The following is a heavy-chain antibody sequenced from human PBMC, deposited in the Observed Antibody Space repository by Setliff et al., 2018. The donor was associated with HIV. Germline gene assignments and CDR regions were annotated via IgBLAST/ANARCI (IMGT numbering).Heavy chain of an antibody. J-gene: IGHJ6*03. D-gene: IGHD5-18*01. CDR3: AKTIRGYISGDYMDV. V-gene: IGHV4-59*11. CDR1: GGSITSHY. Sequence: SETLSLTCTISGGSITSHYWSWIRQPPGKGLERIGYVFYTGGTNYRPSLRGRVTISVDTSKNHFSLKLSSVTAADTAVYYCAKTIRGYISGDYMDVWGKGTTVTVSS. CDR2: VFYTGGT.